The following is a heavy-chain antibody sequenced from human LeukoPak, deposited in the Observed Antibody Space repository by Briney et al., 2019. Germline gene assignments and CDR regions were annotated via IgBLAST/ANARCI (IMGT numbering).Heavy chain of an antibody. J-gene: IGHJ4*02. V-gene: IGHV3-21*01. D-gene: IGHD3-10*01. CDR2: ISSSSSYI. CDR1: GFTFSSYS. CDR3: ARVDSGYIFAY. Sequence: PGGSLRLSCAASGFTFSSYSMNWVRQAPGKGLEWVSSISSSSSYIYYADPVKGRFTISRDNAKNSLYLQMNSVRAEDTAVYYCARVDSGYIFAYWGQGPLVTVSS.